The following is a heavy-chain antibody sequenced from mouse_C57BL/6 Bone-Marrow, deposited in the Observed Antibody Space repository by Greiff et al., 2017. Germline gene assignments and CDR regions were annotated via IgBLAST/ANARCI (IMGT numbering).Heavy chain of an antibody. CDR1: GYAFSSSW. CDR2: LYPGDGDT. CDR3: ARRLRSWFAY. D-gene: IGHD1-1*01. Sequence: QVQLQQSGPELVKPGASVKISCKASGYAFSSSWMNWVKQRPGKGLEWIGRLYPGDGDTNYNGKFKGKATLTADKSSSTAYMQLSSLTSEDSAVYFCARRLRSWFAYWGQGTLVTVSA. V-gene: IGHV1-82*01. J-gene: IGHJ3*01.